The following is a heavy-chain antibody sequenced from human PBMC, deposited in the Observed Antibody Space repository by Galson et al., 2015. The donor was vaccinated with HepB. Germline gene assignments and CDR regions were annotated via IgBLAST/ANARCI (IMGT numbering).Heavy chain of an antibody. V-gene: IGHV1-18*01. CDR2: ISAYNGNT. CDR1: GYTFTSYG. Sequence: SVKVSCKASGYTFTSYGISWVRQAPGQGLEWMGWISAYNGNTNYAQKLQGRVTMTTDTSTSTAYMELRSLRSDDTAVYYCARVYRIAAAGTLGYWGQGTLVTVSS. D-gene: IGHD6-13*01. CDR3: ARVYRIAAAGTLGY. J-gene: IGHJ4*02.